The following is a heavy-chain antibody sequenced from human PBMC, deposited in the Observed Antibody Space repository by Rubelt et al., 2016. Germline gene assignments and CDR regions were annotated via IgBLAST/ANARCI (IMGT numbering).Heavy chain of an antibody. D-gene: IGHD3-16*02. CDR3: ARVRFGGVIVPYFDY. V-gene: IGHV4-59*01. Sequence: QVQLRESGPGLVKPSETLSLTCTVSGGSINFYYWSWIRQPPGKGLEWIGNIYYRGNTNYNPSLNSRVTISVDTSKNQFSLNLRSVTAADTAVYYCARVRFGGVIVPYFDYWGQGTLVTVSS. CDR2: IYYRGNT. CDR1: GGSINFYY. J-gene: IGHJ4*02.